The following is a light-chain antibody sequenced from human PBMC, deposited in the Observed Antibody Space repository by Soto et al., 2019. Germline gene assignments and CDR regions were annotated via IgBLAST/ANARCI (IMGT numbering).Light chain of an antibody. CDR2: KAS. V-gene: IGKV1-5*03. CDR3: QQYNSYLWT. CDR1: QTISSW. Sequence: DLQMTQSPSTLSGSVGARVTITCRASQTISSWLAWYQQKPGKAHKLLIYKASSLESGVPSRFSGSGSGTELTITISSLQPDDFATYYCQQYNSYLWTFGQGTKVDI. J-gene: IGKJ1*01.